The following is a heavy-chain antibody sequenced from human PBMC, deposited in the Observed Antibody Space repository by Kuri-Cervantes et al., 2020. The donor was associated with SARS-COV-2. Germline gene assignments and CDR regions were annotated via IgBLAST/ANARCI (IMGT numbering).Heavy chain of an antibody. J-gene: IGHJ4*02. CDR2: IRYDGSNK. V-gene: IGHV3-30*02. D-gene: IGHD2-2*01. CDR3: ARGSVVVVPATYYFDY. Sequence: GESLKISCAASGFTFSSYSMHWVRQAPGKGLEWVAFIRYDGSNKYYADSVKGRFTISRDNSKNTLYLQMNSLRAEDTAVYYCARGSVVVVPATYYFDYWGQGTLVTVSS. CDR1: GFTFSSYS.